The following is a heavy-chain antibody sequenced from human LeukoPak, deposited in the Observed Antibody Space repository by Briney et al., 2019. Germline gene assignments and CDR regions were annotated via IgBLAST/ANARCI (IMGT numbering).Heavy chain of an antibody. J-gene: IGHJ4*02. CDR3: ASRYYDFWSGYYVVGPPPNPHLDY. CDR1: GFTFSSYA. Sequence: PGGSLRLSCAASGFTFSSYAMSWVRQAPGKGLEWVSAISGSGGSTYYADSVKGRFTISRDNSKNTLYLQMNSLRAEDTAVYYCASRYYDFWSGYYVVGPPPNPHLDYWGQGTLVTVSS. D-gene: IGHD3-3*01. CDR2: ISGSGGST. V-gene: IGHV3-23*01.